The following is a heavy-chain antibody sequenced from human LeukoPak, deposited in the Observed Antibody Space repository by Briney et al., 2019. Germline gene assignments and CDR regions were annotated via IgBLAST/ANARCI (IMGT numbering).Heavy chain of an antibody. Sequence: GGSLRLSCAASGFTFSDYWMAWVRQAPGKGLEWVANIWPDGSDKYHVDSVRGRFTISRDNAQNSLNLQMNGLRAEDSGVYYCGRWGVNAGLDRWGQGTLVIVSS. J-gene: IGHJ5*02. D-gene: IGHD3-10*01. V-gene: IGHV3-7*01. CDR2: IWPDGSDK. CDR3: GRWGVNAGLDR. CDR1: GFTFSDYW.